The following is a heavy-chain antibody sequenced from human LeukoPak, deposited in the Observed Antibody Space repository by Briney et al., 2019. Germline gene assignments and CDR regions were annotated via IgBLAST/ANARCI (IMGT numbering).Heavy chain of an antibody. CDR3: ARSLGGGYCSGGSCYSAVFDY. V-gene: IGHV1-69*05. CDR1: GGSFSSYA. CDR2: IIPLFGKA. Sequence: GASVTVSCQASGGSFSSYAISWVRQAPGQGLAWMGGIIPLFGKANYAPQFQGRVPITTHESTSTAYMELSSLRSEDTAVYYCARSLGGGYCSGGSCYSAVFDYWGQGTLVTVSS. D-gene: IGHD2-15*01. J-gene: IGHJ4*02.